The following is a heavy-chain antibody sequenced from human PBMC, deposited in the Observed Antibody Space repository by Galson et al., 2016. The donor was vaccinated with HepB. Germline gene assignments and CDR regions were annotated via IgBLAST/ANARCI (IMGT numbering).Heavy chain of an antibody. D-gene: IGHD3-22*01. CDR1: GFTFSNHW. Sequence: SLRLSCAASGFTFSNHWMHWVRQAPGKGLEWVSAISGSGGNSYYADSVKGRFTISRDNSKNTLYVKMHSLRAEDTAVYYCAKDYYDSSGYRSYWYFDLWGRGTLVTVSS. CDR3: AKDYYDSSGYRSYWYFDL. CDR2: ISGSGGNS. V-gene: IGHV3-23*01. J-gene: IGHJ2*01.